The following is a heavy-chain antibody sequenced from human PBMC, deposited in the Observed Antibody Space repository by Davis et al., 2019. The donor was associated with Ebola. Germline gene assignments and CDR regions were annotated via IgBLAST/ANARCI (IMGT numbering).Heavy chain of an antibody. D-gene: IGHD2-2*01. CDR2: INPNSGGT. CDR3: ARATTYCSSTSCFSRWFDP. J-gene: IGHJ5*02. CDR1: GYTFTGYY. V-gene: IGHV1-2*02. Sequence: ASVKVSCKASGYTFTGYYMHWVRQAPGQGLEWMGWINPNSGGTNYAQKFQGRVTMTRDTSISTAYMELSRLRSDDTAVYYCARATTYCSSTSCFSRWFDPWGQGTLVTVSS.